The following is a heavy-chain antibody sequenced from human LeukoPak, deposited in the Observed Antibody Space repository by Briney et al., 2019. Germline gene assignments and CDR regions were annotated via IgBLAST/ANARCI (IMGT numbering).Heavy chain of an antibody. CDR2: IYYSGSS. D-gene: IGHD2-21*01. CDR1: GGSINNDGYY. V-gene: IGHV4-31*03. CDR3: ARGGEGYFDL. J-gene: IGHJ2*01. Sequence: PSETLSLTCTVSGGSINNDGYYWSWIRQHPGKGLEWIGYIYYSGSSYYNPSLRSRVTISVDTSKNHFSLKLSSVTAADTALYYCARGGEGYFDLWGRGTRVTVSS.